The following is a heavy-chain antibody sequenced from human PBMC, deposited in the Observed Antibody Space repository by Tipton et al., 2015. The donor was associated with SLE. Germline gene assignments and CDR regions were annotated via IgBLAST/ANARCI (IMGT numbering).Heavy chain of an antibody. CDR2: INHSGST. CDR3: ARENRSLRGLFDY. D-gene: IGHD4-17*01. J-gene: IGHJ4*02. CDR1: GGSFSGYY. Sequence: LSLTCAVYGGSFSGYYWSWIRQPPGKGLEWIGEINHSGSTNYNPSLKSRVTISVDTSKNQFSLKLISVTAADTAVYYCARENRSLRGLFDYWGQGTLVTVSS. V-gene: IGHV4-34*01.